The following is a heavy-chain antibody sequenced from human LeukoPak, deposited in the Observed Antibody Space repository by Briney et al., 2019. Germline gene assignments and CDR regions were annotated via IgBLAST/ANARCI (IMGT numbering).Heavy chain of an antibody. V-gene: IGHV3-72*01. CDR2: CRGKTNSYST. D-gene: IGHD1-26*01. CDR1: GFTFSDHA. J-gene: IGHJ3*02. Sequence: HPGGSLRLSCAAFGFTFSDHAMDWVRQAPGEGLEWVARCRGKTNSYSTEYAASVNGRFTISRDDSKNSLYLQMNSLKTEDTAVYYCVRRRVGVAPASDMWGQGTTVTVSS. CDR3: VRRRVGVAPASDM.